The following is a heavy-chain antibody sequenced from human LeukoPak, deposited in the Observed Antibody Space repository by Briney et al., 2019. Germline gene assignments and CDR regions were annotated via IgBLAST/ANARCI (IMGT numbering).Heavy chain of an antibody. Sequence: NPSETLSLTCTVSGGFISNSNYYWVWIRQPPGKGLEWIGSIYYSGSTYYNPSLKSRVTISVDTSKNQFSLKLSSVTAADTAVYFCARLAIVGATTGNLDYWGQGTLVTVSS. CDR3: ARLAIVGATTGNLDY. CDR2: IYYSGST. V-gene: IGHV4-39*01. J-gene: IGHJ4*02. D-gene: IGHD1-26*01. CDR1: GGFISNSNYY.